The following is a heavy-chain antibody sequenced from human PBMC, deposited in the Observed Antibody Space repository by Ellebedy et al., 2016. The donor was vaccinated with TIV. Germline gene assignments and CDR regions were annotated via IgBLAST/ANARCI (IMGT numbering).Heavy chain of an antibody. Sequence: PGGSLRLSCAASGFTFDDYAMHWVRQAPGKGLEWVSGISWNSGSIGYADSVKGRFTISRDNSKNTLYLQMNSLRAEDTAGYYCASPSYGDQRYFGYWGQGTLVTVSS. CDR3: ASPSYGDQRYFGY. V-gene: IGHV3-9*01. D-gene: IGHD4-17*01. CDR2: ISWNSGSI. CDR1: GFTFDDYA. J-gene: IGHJ4*02.